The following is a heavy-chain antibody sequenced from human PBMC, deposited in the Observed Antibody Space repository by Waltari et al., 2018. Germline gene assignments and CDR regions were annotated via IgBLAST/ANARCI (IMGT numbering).Heavy chain of an antibody. Sequence: EVQLLESGGGLVQPGGSLRLSCAASGFTFSSYAMSWVRQAPGKGLEWVSASSGSGGSTYYADSVKGRFTIARDNSKNTLYLQMNSLRAEDTAVYYCAKTGIAAAGTLDYWGQGTLVTVSS. D-gene: IGHD6-13*01. CDR2: SSGSGGST. V-gene: IGHV3-23*01. CDR1: GFTFSSYA. J-gene: IGHJ4*02. CDR3: AKTGIAAAGTLDY.